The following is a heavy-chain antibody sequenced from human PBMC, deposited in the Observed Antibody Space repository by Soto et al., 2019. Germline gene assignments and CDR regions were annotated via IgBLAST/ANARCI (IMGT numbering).Heavy chain of an antibody. Sequence: EVQLLESGGGLGQPGGSLRLSCAASGFTFSNYAMSWVRQAPRKGPEWVSGLSGSGTSRFYADSVKGRFTISRDNSKNTVYLEMNSLRAEDTAVYYCAKADGQQWLIPHLYNWGQGTLVTVS. J-gene: IGHJ4*02. CDR2: LSGSGTSR. V-gene: IGHV3-23*01. CDR1: GFTFSNYA. D-gene: IGHD6-19*01. CDR3: AKADGQQWLIPHLYN.